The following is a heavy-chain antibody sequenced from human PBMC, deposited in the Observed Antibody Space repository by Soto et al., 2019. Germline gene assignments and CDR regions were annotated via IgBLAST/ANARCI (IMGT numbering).Heavy chain of an antibody. CDR3: ARALAAGGTGGLTYYFDF. V-gene: IGHV3-23*01. D-gene: IGHD6-13*01. J-gene: IGHJ4*02. CDR2: ITVRGHTT. Sequence: EVQLLESGGDLVQPGGSLRLSCGASGSSFSSYAMGWVRQVPGKGLEWLSVITVRGHTTYYADSVRGRFTISRDESRETLYLKLKSLRGEDTAVYFCARALAAGGTGGLTYYFDFWGQGTLVTFSP. CDR1: GSSFSSYA.